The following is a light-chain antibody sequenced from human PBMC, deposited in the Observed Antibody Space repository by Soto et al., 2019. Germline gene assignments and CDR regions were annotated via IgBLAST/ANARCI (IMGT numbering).Light chain of an antibody. CDR1: SSDVGDYNS. Sequence: QSVLTQPPSASGSPGQSVTISCTGTSSDVGDYNSVSWYQQYPGKAPKVIIYEVRKRPSGVPDRFSGSKSGNTASLTVSGLQVEDEADYYCSSYAGRNAYVFGTGTKVTVL. V-gene: IGLV2-8*01. CDR3: SSYAGRNAYV. CDR2: EVR. J-gene: IGLJ1*01.